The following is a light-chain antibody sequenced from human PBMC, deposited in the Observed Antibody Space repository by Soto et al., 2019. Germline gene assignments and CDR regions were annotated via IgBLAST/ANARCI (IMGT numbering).Light chain of an antibody. Sequence: DIQMTQSPASVPASVGDRVTITCRASESIRTWLAWYQHKPGKAPKFLIYDASSLESGVPSRFSGSGSWTEFTLSISSLQPGDFATYYCQQYNTYWTSGQGTKVDIK. CDR1: ESIRTW. V-gene: IGKV1-5*01. CDR3: QQYNTYWT. CDR2: DAS. J-gene: IGKJ1*01.